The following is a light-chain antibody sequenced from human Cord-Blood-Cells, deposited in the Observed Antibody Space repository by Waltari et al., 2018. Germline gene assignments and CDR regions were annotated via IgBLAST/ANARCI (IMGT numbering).Light chain of an antibody. V-gene: IGLV2-14*01. J-gene: IGLJ3*02. CDR2: DVS. CDR3: SSYTSSSTPWV. Sequence: QSALTQPASVSGSPGQSITIPCTGTSSDVGGYNYASWYQQHPGKAPKLMIYDVSNRPSGVSNRFSGSKSGNTASLTISGLQAEDEAYYYCSSYTSSSTPWVFGGWTKLTVL. CDR1: SSDVGGYNY.